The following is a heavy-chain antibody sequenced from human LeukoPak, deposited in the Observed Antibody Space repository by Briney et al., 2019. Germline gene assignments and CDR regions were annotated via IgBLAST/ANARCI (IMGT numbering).Heavy chain of an antibody. J-gene: IGHJ4*02. V-gene: IGHV3-7*01. CDR2: IRQDDSEK. CDR3: ATDRKVGTWDPRFNY. Sequence: VRQAPGXGLEWVGNIRQDDSEKNYVDSVKGRFTISRDNAKSSLYLQMNSLRAEDTAIYYCATDRKVGTWDPRFNYWGQGTLVTVSS. D-gene: IGHD4-23*01.